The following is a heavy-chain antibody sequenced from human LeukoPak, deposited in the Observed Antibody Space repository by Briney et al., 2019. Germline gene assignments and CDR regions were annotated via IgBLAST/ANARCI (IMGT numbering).Heavy chain of an antibody. D-gene: IGHD3-10*01. J-gene: IGHJ4*02. Sequence: SETLSLTCAVYGGSFSDYYWTWIRQPPGKGLEWIGEINHSGRTNYNPSLKSRVTISLDTSKNQFSLKLSSVTAADTAAYYCARGGRSEYFGSGSHDYWGQGILVTVSS. CDR2: INHSGRT. CDR3: ARGGRSEYFGSGSHDY. V-gene: IGHV4-34*01. CDR1: GGSFSDYY.